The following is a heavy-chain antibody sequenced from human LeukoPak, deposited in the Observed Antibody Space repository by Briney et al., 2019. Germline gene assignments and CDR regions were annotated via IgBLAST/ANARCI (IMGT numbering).Heavy chain of an antibody. Sequence: PGGSLRLSCAASGFTFDDYAMHWVRQAPGKGLEWIGYTYYSGRTNYNPSLKSRVTISVDTSKNQFSLTLSSVTAADTAIYYCAIRSGKNYYGVDVWGQGTTATVSS. CDR1: GFTFDDYA. CDR2: TYYSGRT. D-gene: IGHD1-26*01. V-gene: IGHV4-59*08. CDR3: AIRSGKNYYGVDV. J-gene: IGHJ6*02.